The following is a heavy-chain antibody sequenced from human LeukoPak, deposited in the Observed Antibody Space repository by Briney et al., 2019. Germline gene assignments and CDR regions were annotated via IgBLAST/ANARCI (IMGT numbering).Heavy chain of an antibody. J-gene: IGHJ5*02. V-gene: IGHV3-74*01. D-gene: IGHD3-22*01. Sequence: GGSLRLSCAASGFTFSSYWMHWVRQAPGKGLVWVSRINSDGSSTSYADSVKGRFTISRDNAKNTLYLQMNSLRAEDTAVYYCARDPQAYSSGYYGPLRGFDPRGQGTLVTVSS. CDR3: ARDPQAYSSGYYGPLRGFDP. CDR2: INSDGSST. CDR1: GFTFSSYW.